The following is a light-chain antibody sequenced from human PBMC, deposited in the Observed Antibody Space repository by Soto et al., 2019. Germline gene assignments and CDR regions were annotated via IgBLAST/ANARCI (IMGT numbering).Light chain of an antibody. J-gene: IGKJ1*01. CDR3: QKYNQWPWT. V-gene: IGKV3-15*01. CDR2: GAS. CDR1: HSVSSS. Sequence: EVVMTQSPATLSVSPGERATLSCRASHSVSSSLAWYQQKPGQAPRLLISGASTRAAGIPARFSGSGSGTEFTLTISSLQSEDFAVYYCQKYNQWPWTFGPGTKVDIK.